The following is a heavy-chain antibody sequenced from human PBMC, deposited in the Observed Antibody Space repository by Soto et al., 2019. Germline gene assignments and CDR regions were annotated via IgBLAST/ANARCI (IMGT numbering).Heavy chain of an antibody. Sequence: GGSLRLSCVASGFTLTNNGMHWVRQAPGKGLEWVSYISSGGSTIFYGESVKGRFTVSRDNDRSSLYLQMNSLRVEDSGVYYCARIGTVLTPDDSWGQGTLVTVSS. V-gene: IGHV3-48*03. CDR1: GFTLTNNG. CDR2: ISSGGSTI. CDR3: ARIGTVLTPDDS. J-gene: IGHJ4*02. D-gene: IGHD2-21*02.